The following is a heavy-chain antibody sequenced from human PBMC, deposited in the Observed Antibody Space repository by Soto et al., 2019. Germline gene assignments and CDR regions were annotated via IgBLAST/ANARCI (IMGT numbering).Heavy chain of an antibody. J-gene: IGHJ6*03. CDR2: INHSGST. CDR1: GGSFSGYY. CDR3: ARDNAQYDFWSGSYYYYMDV. D-gene: IGHD3-3*01. V-gene: IGHV4-34*01. Sequence: SETLSLTCAVYGGSFSGYYWSWIRQPPGKGLEWIGEINHSGSTNYNPSLKSRVTISVDTSKNQFSLKLSSVTAADMAVYYCARDNAQYDFWSGSYYYYMDVWGKGTTVTVSS.